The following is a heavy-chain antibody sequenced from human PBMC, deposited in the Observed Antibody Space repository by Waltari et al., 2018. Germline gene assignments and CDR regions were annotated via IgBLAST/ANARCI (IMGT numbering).Heavy chain of an antibody. CDR3: ARLGGGRNLRTDY. D-gene: IGHD2-15*01. Sequence: QVQLQESGPGLVRPSETLSLTCTVSGGSITSYYWSWIRQPPGKGLEWIGSIFYSGNSNPNPSLKSRVTMSVDTSTNQFSLKLNSVTAADTAVYYCARLGGGRNLRTDYWGQGTLVTVSS. CDR2: IFYSGNS. J-gene: IGHJ4*02. V-gene: IGHV4-59*12. CDR1: GGSITSYY.